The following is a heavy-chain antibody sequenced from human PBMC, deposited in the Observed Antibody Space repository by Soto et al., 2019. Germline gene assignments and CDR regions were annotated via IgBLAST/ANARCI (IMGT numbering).Heavy chain of an antibody. CDR2: ISAYNGST. Sequence: QVQLVQSGAEVKRPGASVKVSCKTSGYTITSAGVTWGRQPPGLGLGGWGSISAYNGSTASAPKVQGRLTMTIDKSTSTAYMELRSLRSDDTAVYYCARDERAFCASDTCEYYFDYWGQGTLVTVS. D-gene: IGHD2-21*02. J-gene: IGHJ4*02. V-gene: IGHV1-18*04. CDR3: ARDERAFCASDTCEYYFDY. CDR1: GYTITSAG.